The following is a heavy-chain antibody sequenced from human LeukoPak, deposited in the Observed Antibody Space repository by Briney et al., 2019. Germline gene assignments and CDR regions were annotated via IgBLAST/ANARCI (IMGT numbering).Heavy chain of an antibody. V-gene: IGHV1-69*05. CDR2: IIPVFGTA. Sequence: SVKVSCKASGGTFSSYAISRVRQAPGQGLEWMGGIIPVFGTANYAQKFQGRVTITTDESTSTAYMELSSLRSEDTAVYYCARGRVPGTMIVVVRNYYMDVWGKGTTVTVSS. J-gene: IGHJ6*03. D-gene: IGHD3-22*01. CDR3: ARGRVPGTMIVVVRNYYMDV. CDR1: GGTFSSYA.